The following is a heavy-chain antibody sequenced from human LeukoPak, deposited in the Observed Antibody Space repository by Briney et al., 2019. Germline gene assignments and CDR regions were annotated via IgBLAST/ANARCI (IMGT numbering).Heavy chain of an antibody. Sequence: ASLKASCKASGYTFTSYYMHWVRQAPGQGLEWMGIINPSGGSTSYAQQFQGRVTMTRDTSTSTVYMELSSLRSEDTAVYYCARWPYGDYELRMDVSGQGTTVTVSS. CDR2: INPSGGST. CDR3: ARWPYGDYELRMDV. J-gene: IGHJ6*02. CDR1: GYTFTSYY. V-gene: IGHV1-46*01. D-gene: IGHD4-17*01.